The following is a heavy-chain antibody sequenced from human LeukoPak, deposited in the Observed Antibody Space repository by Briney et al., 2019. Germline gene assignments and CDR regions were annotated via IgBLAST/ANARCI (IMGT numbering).Heavy chain of an antibody. CDR3: ARGRVEMATPFDY. V-gene: IGHV1-69*13. J-gene: IGHJ4*02. D-gene: IGHD5-24*01. Sequence: ASVKVSCKASGGTFSSYAISWVRQAPGQGLEWMGGIIPIFGTANYAQKFQGRVTITADESTSTAYMELSSLRSDDTAVYYCARGRVEMATPFDYWGQGTLVTVSS. CDR1: GGTFSSYA. CDR2: IIPIFGTA.